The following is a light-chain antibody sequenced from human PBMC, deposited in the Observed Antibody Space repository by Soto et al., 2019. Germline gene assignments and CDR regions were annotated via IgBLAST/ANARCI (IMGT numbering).Light chain of an antibody. Sequence: IQLTQSPSTLSASVGDRVTITCRASQSISSSLAWYQQKPGKAPKVLIYDASSLDSGVPSRFSGSGYGTEFTLTDSSLQPGDFATYACQQYESYPYACGQGTKLVIK. CDR3: QQYESYPYA. CDR2: DAS. V-gene: IGKV1-5*01. J-gene: IGKJ2*01. CDR1: QSISSS.